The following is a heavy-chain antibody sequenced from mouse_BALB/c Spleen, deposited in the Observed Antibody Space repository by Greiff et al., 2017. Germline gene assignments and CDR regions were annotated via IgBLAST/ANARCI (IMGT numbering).Heavy chain of an antibody. CDR1: GFTFSDYY. Sequence: EVKLMESGGGLVKPGGSLKLSCAASGFTFSDYYMYWVRQTPEKRLEWVATISDGGSYTYYPDSVKGRFTISRDNAKNNLYLQMSSLKSEDTAMYYCARDEPPFYYYYAMDYWGQGTSVTVSS. CDR3: ARDEPPFYYYYAMDY. V-gene: IGHV5-4*02. CDR2: ISDGGSYT. D-gene: IGHD1-1*01. J-gene: IGHJ4*01.